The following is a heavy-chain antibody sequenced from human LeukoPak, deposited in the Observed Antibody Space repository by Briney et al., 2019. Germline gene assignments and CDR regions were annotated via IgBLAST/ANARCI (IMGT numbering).Heavy chain of an antibody. D-gene: IGHD2-15*01. CDR1: GGSISGSSYY. CDR3: ARAPLGYYFDY. Sequence: SETLSLTCTVSGGSISGSSYYWGWIRQPPGKGLEWIGYIYHSGSTYYNPSLKSRVTISVDRSKNQFSLKLSSVTAADTAVYYCARAPLGYYFDYWGQGTLVTVSS. J-gene: IGHJ4*02. V-gene: IGHV4-39*07. CDR2: IYHSGST.